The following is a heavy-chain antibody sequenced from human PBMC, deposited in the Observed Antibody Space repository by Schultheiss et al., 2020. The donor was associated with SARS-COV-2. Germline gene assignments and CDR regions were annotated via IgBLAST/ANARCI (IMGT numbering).Heavy chain of an antibody. J-gene: IGHJ6*02. CDR3: AKEVNHYYYFAMDV. CDR2: ISYDGVDR. V-gene: IGHV3-30*12. Sequence: GGSLRLSCAASGFTFSSYGMHWVRQAPGKGLEWVAVISYDGVDRYNTDPVKGRFTISRDNSKNTLYLQMNSLRVEDTAIYYCAKEVNHYYYFAMDVWGQGTTVTVSS. CDR1: GFTFSSYG.